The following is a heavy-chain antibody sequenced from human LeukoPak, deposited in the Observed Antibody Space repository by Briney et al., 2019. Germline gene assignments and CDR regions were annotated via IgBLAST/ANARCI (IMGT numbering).Heavy chain of an antibody. V-gene: IGHV3-33*06. Sequence: PGRSLRLSCETSGFTFSRYGMHWVRQAPGAGLEWVAVIWSDASNTYYADSVKGRFTISRDNSRNTLYLQMSSLRAEDTAVYYCAKDAERGFDYSNSLNYWGQGTLVTVSS. J-gene: IGHJ4*02. D-gene: IGHD4-11*01. CDR3: AKDAERGFDYSNSLNY. CDR2: IWSDASNT. CDR1: GFTFSRYG.